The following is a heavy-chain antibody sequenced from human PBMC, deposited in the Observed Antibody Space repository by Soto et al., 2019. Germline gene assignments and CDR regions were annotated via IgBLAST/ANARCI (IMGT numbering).Heavy chain of an antibody. J-gene: IGHJ6*02. CDR2: ISGSGGST. V-gene: IGHV3-23*01. CDR1: GSTFSSYA. D-gene: IGHD3-22*01. Sequence: WWSLRLSCAASGSTFSSYAMSWFRQAPGKGLEWVSAISGSGGSTYYADSVKGRFTISRDNSKNTLYLQMNSLRAEDTAVYYCANEPYYYDSSGPSGWYGMDVWGQGTTVTVSS. CDR3: ANEPYYYDSSGPSGWYGMDV.